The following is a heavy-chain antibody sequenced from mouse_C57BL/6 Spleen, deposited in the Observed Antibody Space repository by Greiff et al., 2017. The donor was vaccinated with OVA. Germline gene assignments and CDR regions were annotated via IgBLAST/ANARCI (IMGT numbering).Heavy chain of an antibody. D-gene: IGHD1-1*01. CDR2: IDPSDSYT. CDR3: ARKTTVVAFDY. V-gene: IGHV1-69*01. J-gene: IGHJ2*01. CDR1: GYTFTSYW. Sequence: VKLQQPGAELVMPGASVKLSCKASGYTFTSYWMHWVKQRPGQGLEWIGEIDPSDSYTNYNQKFKGKSTLTVDKSSSTAYMQLSSLTSEDSAVYYCARKTTVVAFDYWGQGTTLTVSS.